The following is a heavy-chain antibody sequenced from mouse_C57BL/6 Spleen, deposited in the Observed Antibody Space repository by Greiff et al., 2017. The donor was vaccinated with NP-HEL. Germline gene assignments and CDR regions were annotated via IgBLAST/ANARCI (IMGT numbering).Heavy chain of an antibody. D-gene: IGHD4-1*01. CDR1: GFTFSSYA. CDR3: TRADWVYYFDY. CDR2: ISSGGDYI. Sequence: EVKLVESGEGLVKPGGSLKLSCAASGFTFSSYAMSWVRQTPEKRLEWVAYISSGGDYIYYADTVKGRFTISRDNARNTLYLQMSSLKSEDTAMYYCTRADWVYYFDYWGQGTTLTVSS. V-gene: IGHV5-9-1*02. J-gene: IGHJ2*01.